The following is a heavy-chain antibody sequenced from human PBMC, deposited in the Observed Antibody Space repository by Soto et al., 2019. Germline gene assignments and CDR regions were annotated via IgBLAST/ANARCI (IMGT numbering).Heavy chain of an antibody. J-gene: IGHJ1*01. D-gene: IGHD6-13*01. CDR2: INHSGST. Sequence: SETLSLTCAVSGGSISSDSYYWGWIRQSPGKGLEWIGEINHSGSTNYNPSLKSRVTISVDTSKNQFSLKQSSLTAADTAVYYCARGWAAVGKMAEYFQYWSQGTLVTVSS. CDR1: GGSISSDSYY. CDR3: ARGWAAVGKMAEYFQY. V-gene: IGHV4-39*07.